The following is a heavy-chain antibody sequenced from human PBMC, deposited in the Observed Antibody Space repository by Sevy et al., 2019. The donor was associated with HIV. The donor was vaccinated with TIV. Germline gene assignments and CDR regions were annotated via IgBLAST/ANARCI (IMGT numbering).Heavy chain of an antibody. J-gene: IGHJ6*03. CDR3: AKDGGDDGYYYYYYMDV. D-gene: IGHD2-21*02. V-gene: IGHV3-23*01. CDR2: ISGSGGST. Sequence: GGSLRLSCAASGFTFSSYAMSWVRQAPGKGLEWVSAISGSGGSTYYADSVKGRFTISRDNSKNTLYLQMNSLRAEDRAVYSGAKDGGDDGYYYYYYMDVWGKGTTVTVSS. CDR1: GFTFSSYA.